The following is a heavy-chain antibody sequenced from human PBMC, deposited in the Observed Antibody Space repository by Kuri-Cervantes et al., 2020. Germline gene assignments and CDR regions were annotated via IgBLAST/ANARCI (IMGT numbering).Heavy chain of an antibody. J-gene: IGHJ6*02. CDR3: ASPGHMIAAAGTWSYYYYGMDV. CDR1: GYTFTSYA. D-gene: IGHD6-13*01. Sequence: ASVKVSCKASGYTFTSYAMNWVRQAPGQGLEWMGWINTNTGNPTYAQGFTGRFVFSLDTSVSTAYLQISSLKAEDTAVYYCASPGHMIAAAGTWSYYYYGMDVWGQGTTVTVSS. CDR2: INTNTGNP. V-gene: IGHV7-4-1*02.